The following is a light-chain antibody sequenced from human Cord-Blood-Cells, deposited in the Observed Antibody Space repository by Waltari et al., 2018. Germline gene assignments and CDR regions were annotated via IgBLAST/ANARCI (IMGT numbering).Light chain of an antibody. CDR3: QQYYSTPPRT. CDR1: QSVLYSSNNKNY. Sequence: DIVMTQSPDPLAVSLGERATINCKSSQSVLYSSNNKNYLAWYQQKPGQPPKLLIYWASTRESGVPDRFSGSGSGTDFTLTISSLQAEDVAVYYCQQYYSTPPRTFGQGTKVEIK. CDR2: WAS. V-gene: IGKV4-1*01. J-gene: IGKJ1*01.